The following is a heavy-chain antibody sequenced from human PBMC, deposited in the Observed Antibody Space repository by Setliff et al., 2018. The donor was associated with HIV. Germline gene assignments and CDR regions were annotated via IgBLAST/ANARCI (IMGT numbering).Heavy chain of an antibody. D-gene: IGHD4-4*01. CDR2: IYSSGRT. CDR3: ATDYIGSGRPLDS. Sequence: SETLSLTCTVSGGSISSSSYYWGWIRQHPGKGPEWIGYIYSSGRTNYNPSLKSRVTMSLDTSKNQFSLKLSSVTAADTAVYYCATDYIGSGRPLDSWGQGTLVTVSS. CDR1: GGSISSSSYY. J-gene: IGHJ5*01. V-gene: IGHV4-61*05.